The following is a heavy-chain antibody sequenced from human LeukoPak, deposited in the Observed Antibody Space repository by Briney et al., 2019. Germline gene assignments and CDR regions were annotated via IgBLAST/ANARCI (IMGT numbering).Heavy chain of an antibody. CDR3: ARGSASSGWYVFHYYDY. Sequence: GESLKISCKGSGYSFTSYWIGWVRQMPGKGLEWMGIIYPGDSDARYNPSFQGQVTISADKSISTAYLQWSSLKASDTAMYYCARGSASSGWYVFHYYDYWGQGTLVTVSS. J-gene: IGHJ4*01. CDR2: IYPGDSDA. CDR1: GYSFTSYW. V-gene: IGHV5-51*01. D-gene: IGHD6-19*01.